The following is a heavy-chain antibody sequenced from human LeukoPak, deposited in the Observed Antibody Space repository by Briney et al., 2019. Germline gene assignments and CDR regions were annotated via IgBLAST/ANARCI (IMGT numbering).Heavy chain of an antibody. Sequence: PGGSLRLSCAASGFTFSSYSMNWVRQAPGKGLEWVSYISSSSSTIYYADSVKGRFTISRDNAKNSLYLQMNSLRAEDTAVYYCARLRRYYTSGRDNNYYFDYWGQGTLVTVSS. D-gene: IGHD3-10*01. V-gene: IGHV3-48*01. CDR3: ARLRRYYTSGRDNNYYFDY. CDR2: ISSSSSTI. CDR1: GFTFSSYS. J-gene: IGHJ4*02.